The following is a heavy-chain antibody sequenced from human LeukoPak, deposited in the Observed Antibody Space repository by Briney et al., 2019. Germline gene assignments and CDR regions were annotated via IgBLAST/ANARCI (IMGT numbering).Heavy chain of an antibody. CDR3: ARGGGYDPFDY. V-gene: IGHV4-59*08. CDR2: IYYSGST. J-gene: IGHJ4*02. Sequence: PSETLSLTCTVSGGSISSYYWSWIRQPPGKGLEWIGYIYYSGSTNYNPSLKSRVTIVVDKSKNQFSLKLSSVTAADTAVYYCARGGGYDPFDYWGQGTLVTVSS. D-gene: IGHD5-12*01. CDR1: GGSISSYY.